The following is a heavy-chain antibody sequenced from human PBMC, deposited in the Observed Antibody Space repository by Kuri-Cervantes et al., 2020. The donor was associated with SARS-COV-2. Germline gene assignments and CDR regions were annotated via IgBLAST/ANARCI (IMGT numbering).Heavy chain of an antibody. D-gene: IGHD6-6*01. CDR3: ARGRVEQLAGENWSDP. Sequence: GGSLRLSCKAAGYTFTGYWIGWVRQMAGKGMEWMGLIYPVDTETRYSPSFQGRVTISADKSIGTAYMQWSSLKASDTTMYYCARGRVEQLAGENWSDPWGQGTLVTVSS. CDR1: GYTFTGYW. CDR2: IYPVDTET. V-gene: IGHV5-51*01. J-gene: IGHJ5*02.